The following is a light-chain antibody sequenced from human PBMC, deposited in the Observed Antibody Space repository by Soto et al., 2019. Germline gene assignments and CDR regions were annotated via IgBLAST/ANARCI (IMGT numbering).Light chain of an antibody. Sequence: DIQMTQSPSSLSASVGDRVTITCRASQSVSNYLHWYQQKPGKAPNLLIYDASTLQSGVPSRFSGSGSGTDFTLTISSLQREDFATYYCQQSYYNPTFGQGTKAEIK. CDR2: DAS. J-gene: IGKJ1*01. CDR3: QQSYYNPT. CDR1: QSVSNY. V-gene: IGKV1-39*01.